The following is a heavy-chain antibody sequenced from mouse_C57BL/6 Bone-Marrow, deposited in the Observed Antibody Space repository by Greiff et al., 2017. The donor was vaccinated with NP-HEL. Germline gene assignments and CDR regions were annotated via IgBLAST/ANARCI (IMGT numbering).Heavy chain of an antibody. J-gene: IGHJ1*03. Sequence: VHLVESGPELVKPGASVKISCKASGYAFSSSWMNWVKQRPGKGLEWIGRIYPGDGDTNYNGKFKGKATLTADKSSSTAYMQLSSLTSEDSAVYFCARSRLRRYFDVWGTGTTVTVSS. CDR1: GYAFSSSW. CDR2: IYPGDGDT. D-gene: IGHD2-2*01. CDR3: ARSRLRRYFDV. V-gene: IGHV1-82*01.